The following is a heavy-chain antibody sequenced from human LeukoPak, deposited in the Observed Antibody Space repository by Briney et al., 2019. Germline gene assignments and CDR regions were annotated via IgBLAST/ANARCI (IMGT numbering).Heavy chain of an antibody. Sequence: GSLRLSCVASGFSISSHWMSWIRQPPGKGLEWIGEINHSGSTNYNPSLKSRVTISVDTSKNQFSLKLSSVTAAATAVYYCARAPFTIFGVPSYMDVWGKGTTVTVSS. CDR2: INHSGST. V-gene: IGHV4-34*01. D-gene: IGHD3-3*01. CDR3: ARAPFTIFGVPSYMDV. J-gene: IGHJ6*03. CDR1: GFSISSHW.